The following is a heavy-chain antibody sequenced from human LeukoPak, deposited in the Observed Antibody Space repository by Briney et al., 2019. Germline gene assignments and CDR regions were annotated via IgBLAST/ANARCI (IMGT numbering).Heavy chain of an antibody. J-gene: IGHJ6*03. CDR3: ARDRPDPYYYYMDV. Sequence: GGSLRLSCAASGFTFSRYSMNWVRQAPGKGLEWVSYISDSSSTICYADSVKGRFTISRDNAKNSLYLQMNSLRAEDTAVYYCARDRPDPYYYYMDVWGKGTTVTISS. CDR1: GFTFSRYS. V-gene: IGHV3-48*04. CDR2: ISDSSSTI.